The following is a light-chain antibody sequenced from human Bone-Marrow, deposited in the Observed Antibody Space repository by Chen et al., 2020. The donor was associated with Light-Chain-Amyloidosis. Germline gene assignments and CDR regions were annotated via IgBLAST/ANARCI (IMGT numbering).Light chain of an antibody. J-gene: IGLJ1*01. V-gene: IGLV2-14*01. Sequence: QSALTQHASVSGSPGHSITISCTGTSSDVGGDNHVSWSQQHTYKAPKLMIYEVTNRPSWVPDRFSGSKSDNTASLTISGLQTEDEADYFCSSYTITNTLVFGSGTRVTVL. CDR1: SSDVGGDNH. CDR3: SSYTITNTLV. CDR2: EVT.